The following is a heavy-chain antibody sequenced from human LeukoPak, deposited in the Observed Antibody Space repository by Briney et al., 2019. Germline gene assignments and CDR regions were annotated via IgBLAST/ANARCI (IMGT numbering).Heavy chain of an antibody. J-gene: IGHJ2*01. V-gene: IGHV4-39*01. D-gene: IGHD5-18*01. CDR1: GGSISSSSYY. Sequence: SETLSLTCTVSGGSISSSSYYWGWIRQPPGKGLEWIGSIYYSGSTYSNSSLKSRATITVDTSKNQFSLKLSSVTAADTAVYYCARAVEGRRYSYGYWYFDLWGRGTLVTVSS. CDR3: ARAVEGRRYSYGYWYFDL. CDR2: IYYSGST.